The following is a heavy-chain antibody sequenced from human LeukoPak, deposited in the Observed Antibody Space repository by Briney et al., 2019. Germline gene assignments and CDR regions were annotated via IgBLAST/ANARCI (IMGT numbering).Heavy chain of an antibody. J-gene: IGHJ4*02. V-gene: IGHV1-8*03. Sequence: ASVKVSCTASGYTFTSYDINWVRQATGQGLEWMGWMNPNSGNTGYAQKFQGRVTITRNTSISTAYMELSSLRSDDTAVYYCARDTRISVESRIDYWGQGTLVTVPS. CDR3: ARDTRISVESRIDY. D-gene: IGHD6-19*01. CDR1: GYTFTSYD. CDR2: MNPNSGNT.